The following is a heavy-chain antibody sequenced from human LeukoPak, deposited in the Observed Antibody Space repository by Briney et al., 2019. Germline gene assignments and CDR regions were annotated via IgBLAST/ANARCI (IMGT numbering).Heavy chain of an antibody. D-gene: IGHD3-10*01. V-gene: IGHV4-34*01. CDR3: ARLKVVRGVTSREYYYYYYGMDV. J-gene: IGHJ6*02. CDR2: INHSGST. Sequence: SETLSLTCAVYGGSFSGYYWRWIRQPPGKGLEWIWEINHSGSTNYTPSLKSRVTISVDTAKNQLYLKLSSVTAADTAVYYCARLKVVRGVTSREYYYYYYGMDVWGQGATVTVSS. CDR1: GGSFSGYY.